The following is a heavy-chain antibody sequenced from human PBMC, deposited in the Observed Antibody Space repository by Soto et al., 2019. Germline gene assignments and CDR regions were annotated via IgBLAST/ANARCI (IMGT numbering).Heavy chain of an antibody. CDR2: MNPNSGNT. CDR1: GYTFTSYD. V-gene: IGHV1-8*01. D-gene: IGHD2-21*01. CDR3: ARDSPPPRE. Sequence: QVQLVQSGAEVKKPGASVKVSCKASGYTFTSYDINWVRQATGQGLEWMGWMNPNSGNTNYAQKLQGRVTMTTDTSTSTAYMELRSLRSDDTAVYYCARDSPPPREWGQGTLVTVSS. J-gene: IGHJ4*02.